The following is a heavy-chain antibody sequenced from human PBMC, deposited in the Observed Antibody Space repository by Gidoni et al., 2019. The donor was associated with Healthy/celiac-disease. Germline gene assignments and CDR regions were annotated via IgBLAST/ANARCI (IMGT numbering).Heavy chain of an antibody. CDR1: GSTFTSPA. J-gene: IGHJ6*02. Sequence: QMQLVQSGPQVHKPGTSVPVSRKASGSTFTSPAVQWVRQARGQRLEWIGWIVVGSGNTNYAQKFQERVTITRDMSTSAAYMKLSSLRSEDTAVYYCAADRREYSYGSLYYYYGMDVWGQGTTVTVSS. CDR2: IVVGSGNT. D-gene: IGHD5-18*01. V-gene: IGHV1-58*01. CDR3: AADRREYSYGSLYYYYGMDV.